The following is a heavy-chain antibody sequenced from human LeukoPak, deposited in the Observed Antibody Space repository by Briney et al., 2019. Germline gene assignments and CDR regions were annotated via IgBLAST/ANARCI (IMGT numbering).Heavy chain of an antibody. J-gene: IGHJ4*02. CDR3: ARDLRLTTFDY. V-gene: IGHV3-30*03. CDR2: ISYDGSNK. D-gene: IGHD4-11*01. CDR1: GFTFSSYG. Sequence: GGSLRLSCAASGFTFSSYGMHWVRQAPGKGLEWVAVISYDGSNKYYADSVKGRFTISRDNSKNTLYLQMNSLRAEDTAVYYCARDLRLTTFDYWGQGTLVTVSS.